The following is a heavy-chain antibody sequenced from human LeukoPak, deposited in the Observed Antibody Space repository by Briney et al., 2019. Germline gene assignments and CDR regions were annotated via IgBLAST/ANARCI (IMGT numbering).Heavy chain of an antibody. D-gene: IGHD3-16*01. J-gene: IGHJ4*02. CDR3: VRDGGEN. CDR1: GFTISDNY. Sequence: GGSLRLSCAAPGFTISDNYMSWVRQAPGKGLEWVSVIYSGGSTYYADSVKGRITISRDNSKNTLYLQMNSLRVEDTAVYYCVRDGGENWGQGTLVTVSS. V-gene: IGHV3-66*02. CDR2: IYSGGST.